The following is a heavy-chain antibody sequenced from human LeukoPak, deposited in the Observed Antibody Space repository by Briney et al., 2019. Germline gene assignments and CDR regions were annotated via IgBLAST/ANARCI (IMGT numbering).Heavy chain of an antibody. V-gene: IGHV3-48*03. Sequence: AGGSLRLSCAASGFTFSSYEMNWVRQAPGKGLEWVSYISSSGSTIYYADSVKGRFTISRDNAKNSLYLQMNSLRAEDTAVYYCAREGRTTMVRGGNWFDPWGQGTLVTVSS. D-gene: IGHD3-10*01. CDR2: ISSSGSTI. J-gene: IGHJ5*02. CDR1: GFTFSSYE. CDR3: AREGRTTMVRGGNWFDP.